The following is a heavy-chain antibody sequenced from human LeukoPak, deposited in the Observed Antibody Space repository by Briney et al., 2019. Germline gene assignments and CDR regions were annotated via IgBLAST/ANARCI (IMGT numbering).Heavy chain of an antibody. CDR1: GGSFSSYY. D-gene: IGHD6-13*01. V-gene: IGHV4-34*01. Sequence: SETLSLTCAVYGGSFSSYYWSWIRQPPGKGLEWIGEINHSGSTNYNPSLKSRVTISVDTSKNQFSLKLSSVTAADTAVYYCARVQQLALLFSKQHFDYWGQGTLVTVSS. CDR2: INHSGST. CDR3: ARVQQLALLFSKQHFDY. J-gene: IGHJ4*02.